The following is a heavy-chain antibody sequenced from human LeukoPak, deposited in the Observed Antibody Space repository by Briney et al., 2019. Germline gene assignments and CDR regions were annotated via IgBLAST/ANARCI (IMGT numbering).Heavy chain of an antibody. CDR3: ARDLGGYPFFMDV. D-gene: IGHD2-15*01. CDR2: LDESGRP. V-gene: IGHV4-39*07. CDR1: GGSTRSGRHH. Sequence: PSETLSLTCSVSGGSTRSGRHHRAWVRQPPGKGLEFIGSLDESGRPYYNAPLKSRVTISEDSSGKQFSLNLSSETAADTAVYYCARDLGGYPFFMDVWGRGTTVIVSS. J-gene: IGHJ6*03.